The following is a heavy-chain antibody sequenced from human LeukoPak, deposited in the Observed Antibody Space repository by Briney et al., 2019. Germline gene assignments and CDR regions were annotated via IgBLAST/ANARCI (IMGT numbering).Heavy chain of an antibody. Sequence: PGGSLRLSCAVSGFTFSAFSVNWVRQAPGKGLEWLSSISSSSRYINYADSVKGRLTISRDNAKNSVFLQMNSLRAEDTAVYYCAKVLIADSYYDSTGAHDGFDMWGQGTMVTVSS. CDR2: ISSSSRYI. J-gene: IGHJ3*02. CDR3: AKVLIADSYYDSTGAHDGFDM. V-gene: IGHV3-21*06. D-gene: IGHD3-22*01. CDR1: GFTFSAFS.